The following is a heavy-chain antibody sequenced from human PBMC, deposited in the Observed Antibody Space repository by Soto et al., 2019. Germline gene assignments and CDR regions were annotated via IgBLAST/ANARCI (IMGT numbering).Heavy chain of an antibody. CDR2: IWYDGSNK. CDR3: ARAAKQLTEGAFDI. V-gene: IGHV3-33*01. Sequence: GGSLRLSCAASGFTFSSYGMHWVRQAPGKGLEWVAVIWYDGSNKYYADSVKGRFTISRDNSKNKLYLQMNSLRAEDTAVYYCARAAKQLTEGAFDIWGQGTMVTVSS. D-gene: IGHD6-6*01. CDR1: GFTFSSYG. J-gene: IGHJ3*02.